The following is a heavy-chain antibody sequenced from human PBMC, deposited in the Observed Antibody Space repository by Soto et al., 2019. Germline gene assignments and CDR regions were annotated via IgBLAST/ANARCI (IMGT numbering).Heavy chain of an antibody. V-gene: IGHV4-31*03. CDR1: GGSISSGGYY. CDR3: ARDYGCGSSPGYFDY. D-gene: IGHD1-26*01. J-gene: IGHJ4*02. Sequence: LSLTCTVSGGSISSGGYYWSWIRQHPGKGLEWIGYIYYSGSTYYNPSLKSRVTISVDTSKNQFSLKLSSVTAADTAVYYCARDYGCGSSPGYFDYWGQGTLVTVSS. CDR2: IYYSGST.